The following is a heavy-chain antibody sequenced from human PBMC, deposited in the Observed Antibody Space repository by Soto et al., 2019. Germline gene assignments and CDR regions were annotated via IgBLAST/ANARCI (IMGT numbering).Heavy chain of an antibody. V-gene: IGHV3-30-3*01. CDR2: ISYDGSNK. CDR3: ARDKYYYDSSGHDDAFDI. J-gene: IGHJ3*02. Sequence: GGSLRLSCAASGFTFSSYAMHWVRQAPGKGLEWVAVISYDGSNKYYADSVKGRFTISRDNSKNTLYLQMNSLRAEDTAVYYCARDKYYYDSSGHDDAFDIWGQGTMVTVSS. CDR1: GFTFSSYA. D-gene: IGHD3-22*01.